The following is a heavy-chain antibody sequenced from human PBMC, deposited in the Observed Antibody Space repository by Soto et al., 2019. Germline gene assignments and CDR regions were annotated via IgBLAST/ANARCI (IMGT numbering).Heavy chain of an antibody. J-gene: IGHJ6*02. CDR2: INAGNGNT. Sequence: ASVKVSCKASGYTFTSYAMHWVRQAPGQRLEWMGWINAGNGNTKYSQKFQGRVTITRDTSASTAYMELSSLRSEDTAVYYCARDQYSWNYVGYYYYYGMDVWGQGTTVTVSS. D-gene: IGHD1-7*01. CDR3: ARDQYSWNYVGYYYYYGMDV. CDR1: GYTFTSYA. V-gene: IGHV1-3*01.